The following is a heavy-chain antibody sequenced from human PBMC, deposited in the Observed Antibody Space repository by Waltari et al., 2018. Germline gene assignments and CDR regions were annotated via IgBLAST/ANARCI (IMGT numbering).Heavy chain of an antibody. Sequence: QVQLVQSGAEVKKPGASVKVSCKASGYTFTSYDINWVRQATGQGLEWMGWMNPNSGNTGYAQKFQGRVTMTRNTSISTAYMELSSLRSEDTAVYYCARGGTGYYYDSSGYYDWFDPWGQGTLVTVSS. J-gene: IGHJ5*02. CDR2: MNPNSGNT. CDR1: GYTFTSYD. V-gene: IGHV1-8*01. CDR3: ARGGTGYYYDSSGYYDWFDP. D-gene: IGHD3-22*01.